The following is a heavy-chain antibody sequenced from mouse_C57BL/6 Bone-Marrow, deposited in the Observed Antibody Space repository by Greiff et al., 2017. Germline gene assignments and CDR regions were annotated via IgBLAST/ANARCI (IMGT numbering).Heavy chain of an antibody. CDR3: ASYYDYPFDY. D-gene: IGHD2-4*01. J-gene: IGHJ2*01. CDR1: GYTFTSYW. Sequence: VQLQQPGAELVKPGASVKLSCKASGYTFTSYWMQWVKQRPGQGLALIGEIDPSDSYTNYNQKFKGKATLTVDTSSSTAYMQLSSLTSEDSAVYYCASYYDYPFDYWGQGTTLTVSS. V-gene: IGHV1-50*01. CDR2: IDPSDSYT.